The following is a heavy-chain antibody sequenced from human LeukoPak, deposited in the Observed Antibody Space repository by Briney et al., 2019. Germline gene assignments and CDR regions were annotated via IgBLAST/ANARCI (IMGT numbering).Heavy chain of an antibody. CDR2: IRSKANSYAT. CDR1: GFTFSGSA. D-gene: IGHD4-23*01. CDR3: TRHAGNDGGNSGPFDY. V-gene: IGHV3-73*01. J-gene: IGHJ4*02. Sequence: GGSLRLSCAASGFTFSGSAMHWVRQASGKGLEWVGRIRSKANSYATAYAASVKGRFTISRDDSKNTAYLQMNSLKTEDTAVYYCTRHAGNDGGNSGPFDYWGQGTLVTVSS.